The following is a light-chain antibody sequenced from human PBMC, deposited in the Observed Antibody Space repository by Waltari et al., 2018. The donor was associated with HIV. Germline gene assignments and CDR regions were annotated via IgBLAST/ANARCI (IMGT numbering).Light chain of an antibody. CDR1: PSNIGNNY. J-gene: IGLJ2*01. V-gene: IGLV1-51*01. CDR2: ENN. CDR3: VSWDSSLSAVL. Sequence: QSVLTQPPSVSAAPGQKVTISCSGTPSNIGNNYVSWYHQLPGKAPKLLIYENNQRPSNIPDRFSASKSGTSATLAITGLHTGDEADYYCVSWDSSLSAVLFGGGTKLTVL.